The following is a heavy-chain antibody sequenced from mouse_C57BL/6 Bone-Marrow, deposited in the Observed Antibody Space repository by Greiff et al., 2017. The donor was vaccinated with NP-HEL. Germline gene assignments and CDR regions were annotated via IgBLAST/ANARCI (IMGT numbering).Heavy chain of an antibody. Sequence: QVQLQQSGAELARPGASVKLSCKASGYTFTSYGISWVKQRPGQGLEWIGEIYPRSGNTYYNEKFKGKATLTADKSSSTAYMELSSLTSEDSAVFFCARLGYYGSVDYWGQGTTLTVSS. CDR1: GYTFTSYG. CDR2: IYPRSGNT. V-gene: IGHV1-81*01. J-gene: IGHJ2*01. D-gene: IGHD1-1*01. CDR3: ARLGYYGSVDY.